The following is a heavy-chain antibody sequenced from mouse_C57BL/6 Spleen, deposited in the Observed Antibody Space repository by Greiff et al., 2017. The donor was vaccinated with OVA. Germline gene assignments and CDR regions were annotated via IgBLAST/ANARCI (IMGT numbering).Heavy chain of an antibody. J-gene: IGHJ2*01. CDR2: IYPGSGST. Sequence: QVQLKQPGAELVKPGASVKMSCKASGYTFTSYWITWVKQRPGQGLEWIGDIYPGSGSTNYNEKFKSKATLTVDTSPSTAYMQLSSLTSEDSAVYYCARDDYDLPQYYFDYWGQGTTLTVSS. CDR1: GYTFTSYW. CDR3: ARDDYDLPQYYFDY. V-gene: IGHV1-55*01. D-gene: IGHD2-4*01.